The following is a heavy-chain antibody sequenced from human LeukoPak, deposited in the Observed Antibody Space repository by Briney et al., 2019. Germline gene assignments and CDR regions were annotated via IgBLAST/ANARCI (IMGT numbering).Heavy chain of an antibody. CDR2: IYYSGST. D-gene: IGHD6-19*01. Sequence: SETLSLTCTVPGGSISSYYWSWIRQPPGKGLEWIGYIYYSGSTNYNPSLKSRVTISVDTSKNQFSLKLSSVTAADTAVYYCARDPGQWHYAFDIWGQGTMVTVSS. CDR1: GGSISSYY. J-gene: IGHJ3*02. CDR3: ARDPGQWHYAFDI. V-gene: IGHV4-59*01.